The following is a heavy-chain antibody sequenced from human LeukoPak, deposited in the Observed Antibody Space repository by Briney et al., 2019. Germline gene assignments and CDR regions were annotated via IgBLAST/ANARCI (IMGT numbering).Heavy chain of an antibody. Sequence: GGSLRLSCAASGFTFSSYALHWVRPAPGKGLERVAVLSYDGSNKYYADSVKGRFTLSRDTFKSTLYLRMSSVRAEDTGVYYCARDGLQSYYYYGMDVWGQGTTVTLSS. D-gene: IGHD4-11*01. V-gene: IGHV3-30-3*01. CDR2: LSYDGSNK. CDR1: GFTFSSYA. CDR3: ARDGLQSYYYYGMDV. J-gene: IGHJ6*02.